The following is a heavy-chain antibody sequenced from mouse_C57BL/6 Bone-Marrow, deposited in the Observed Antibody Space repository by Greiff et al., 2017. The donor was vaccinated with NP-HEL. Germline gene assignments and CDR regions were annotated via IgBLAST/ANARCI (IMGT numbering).Heavy chain of an antibody. CDR1: GYNFTSYW. D-gene: IGHD2-2*01. CDR3: ARSGLLWLRKGAMDY. V-gene: IGHV1-53*01. Sequence: QVQLKQPGTELVKPGASVKLSCKASGYNFTSYWMHWVKQRPGQGLEWIGTINPSNGGTNYNEKFKSKATLTVDKSSSTAYMQLSSLTSEDSAVYYCARSGLLWLRKGAMDYWGQGPSVTVSS. CDR2: INPSNGGT. J-gene: IGHJ4*01.